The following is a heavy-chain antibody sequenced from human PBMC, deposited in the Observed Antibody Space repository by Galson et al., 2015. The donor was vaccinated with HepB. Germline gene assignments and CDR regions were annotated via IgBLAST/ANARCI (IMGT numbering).Heavy chain of an antibody. V-gene: IGHV3-66*01. CDR1: GFTVSSNY. Sequence: SLRLSCAASGFTVSSNYMSWVRQAPGKGLEWVSVIYSGGSTYYADSVKGRFTISRDNSKNTLYLQMNSLRAEDTAVYYCARDLPGLDAFDIWGQGTMVTVSS. CDR3: ARDLPGLDAFDI. D-gene: IGHD3-9*01. J-gene: IGHJ3*02. CDR2: IYSGGST.